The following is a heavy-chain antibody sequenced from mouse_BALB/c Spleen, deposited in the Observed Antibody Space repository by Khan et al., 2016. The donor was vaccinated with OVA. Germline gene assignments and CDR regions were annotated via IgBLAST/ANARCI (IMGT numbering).Heavy chain of an antibody. CDR3: ARRDYYGSSSIAY. CDR1: GYTLTSYV. V-gene: IGHV1S136*01. CDR2: INPYNDGT. Sequence: VQLKESGPELVKPGASVKMSCKASGYTLTSYVMHWVKQKPGQGLEWIGYINPYNDGTKYNEKLKGKATLTSDKSSSTAYMELSSLTSEVSAVYSGARRDYYGSSSIAYWGQGTLVTVSA. D-gene: IGHD1-1*01. J-gene: IGHJ3*01.